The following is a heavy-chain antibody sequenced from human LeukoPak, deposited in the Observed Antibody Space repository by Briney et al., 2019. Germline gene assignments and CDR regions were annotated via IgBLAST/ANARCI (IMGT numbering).Heavy chain of an antibody. D-gene: IGHD4-17*01. CDR3: ARSFYGDYPY. J-gene: IGHJ4*02. Sequence: GGSLRLSCAASGFTFSSYTMSWVRQAPGKGLEWVSSIGTTGDTHYAVSVKGRFTISRENAKNSLYLQMSSLSAGDTAVYYCARSFYGDYPYWGQGTLVTVSS. CDR2: IGTTGDT. V-gene: IGHV3-13*01. CDR1: GFTFSSYT.